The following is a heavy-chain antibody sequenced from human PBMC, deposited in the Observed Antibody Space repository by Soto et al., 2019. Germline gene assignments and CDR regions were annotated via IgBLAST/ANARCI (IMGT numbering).Heavy chain of an antibody. CDR3: AKELPAAGPSYYYYYGMDV. J-gene: IGHJ6*02. Sequence: GGSLRLSCAASAFTFSSYAMSWVRQAPGKGLEWVSGISGSGGLTYYADSVKGRFTISRDNSKNTLSLQMNNLRAEDTAVYYCAKELPAAGPSYYYYYGMDVWGQGTTVTVSS. CDR2: ISGSGGLT. D-gene: IGHD6-13*01. V-gene: IGHV3-23*01. CDR1: AFTFSSYA.